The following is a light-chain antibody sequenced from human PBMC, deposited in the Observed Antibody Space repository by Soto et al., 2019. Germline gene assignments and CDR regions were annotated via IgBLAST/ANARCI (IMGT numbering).Light chain of an antibody. CDR1: SSDVGGYNY. Sequence: QSVLTQPASVSGSPGQSITISCTGTSSDVGGYNYVSWYQQHPVKAPKLMIYDVTNRPSGVSDRFSCSKSGNTASLTICGLQAEDEADYYCSSYTSSSTPYVFGTGTKVTVL. CDR2: DVT. CDR3: SSYTSSSTPYV. V-gene: IGLV2-14*01. J-gene: IGLJ1*01.